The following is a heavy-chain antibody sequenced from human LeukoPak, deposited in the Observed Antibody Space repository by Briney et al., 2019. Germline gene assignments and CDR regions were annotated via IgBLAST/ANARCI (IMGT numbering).Heavy chain of an antibody. J-gene: IGHJ4*02. Sequence: SETLSLTCAVYGESFGRHYWAWIRQSQGKGLEWIGEINLRGSTSYSPSLKSRVTISVDTSKNQFSLKLSSVTAADTAVYYCASLTPTINYGSGTTIDCWGQGTLVTVSS. CDR2: INLRGST. V-gene: IGHV4-34*01. CDR3: ASLTPTINYGSGTTIDC. CDR1: GESFGRHY. D-gene: IGHD3-10*01.